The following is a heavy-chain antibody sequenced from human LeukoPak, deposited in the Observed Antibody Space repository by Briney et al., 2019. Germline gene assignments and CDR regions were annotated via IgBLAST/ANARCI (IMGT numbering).Heavy chain of an antibody. V-gene: IGHV6-1*01. CDR1: GDSVSSNSAA. CDR2: TYYRCKWHN. J-gene: IGHJ4*02. CDR3: VRSRGDLDY. Sequence: SQTLSLTCAISGDSVSSNSAAWNWIRQSPARGLEWLGRTYYRCKWHNDYAPSVKSRITINPDTSKNQFSLQVNSMTPEDTAVYYCVRSRGDLDYWGQGTLVTVSS. D-gene: IGHD3-10*01.